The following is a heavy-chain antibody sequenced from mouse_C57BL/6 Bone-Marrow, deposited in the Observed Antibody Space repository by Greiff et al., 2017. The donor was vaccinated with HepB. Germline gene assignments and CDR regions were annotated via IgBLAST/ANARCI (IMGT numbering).Heavy chain of an antibody. CDR3: ARNWVYDYDYAMDY. D-gene: IGHD2-4*01. CDR2: IWTGGGT. CDR1: GFSLTSYA. Sequence: VQRVESGPGLVAPSQSLSITCTVSGFSLTSYAISWVRQPPGKGLEWLGVIWTGGGTNYNSALKSRLSISKDNSKSQVFLKMNSLQTDDTARYYCARNWVYDYDYAMDYWGQGTSVTVSS. J-gene: IGHJ4*01. V-gene: IGHV2-9-1*01.